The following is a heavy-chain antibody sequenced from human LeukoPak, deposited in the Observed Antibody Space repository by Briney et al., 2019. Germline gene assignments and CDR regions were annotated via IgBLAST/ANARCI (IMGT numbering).Heavy chain of an antibody. J-gene: IGHJ4*02. CDR1: GGSFSNYF. CDR3: AISDDYNNYGFDY. CDR2: INHSGGT. Sequence: PSETLSPTCAVYGGSFSNYFWSWIRQPPGKGLEWIGEINHSGGTNYNPSLKSRVTISVDTSKNQFSLKLSSVTAADTAVYYCAISDDYNNYGFDYWGQGTLVTVSS. D-gene: IGHD4-11*01. V-gene: IGHV4-34*01.